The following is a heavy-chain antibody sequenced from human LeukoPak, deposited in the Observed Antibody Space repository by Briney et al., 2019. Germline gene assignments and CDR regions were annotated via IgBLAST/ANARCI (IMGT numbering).Heavy chain of an antibody. J-gene: IGHJ4*02. CDR1: GYTFTSYG. CDR3: ARDPDYPDTAMVPFDY. Sequence: GASVKVSCKASGYTFTSYGISWVRQAPGQGLEWMGWIGAYNGNTNYAQKLQGRVTMTTDTSTSTAYMELRSLRSDDTAVYYCARDPDYPDTAMVPFDYWGQGTLVTVSS. CDR2: IGAYNGNT. V-gene: IGHV1-18*01. D-gene: IGHD5-18*01.